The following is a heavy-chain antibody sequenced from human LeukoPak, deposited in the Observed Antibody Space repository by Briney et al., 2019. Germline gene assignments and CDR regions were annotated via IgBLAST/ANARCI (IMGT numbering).Heavy chain of an antibody. Sequence: GGSLRLSCAASGFSFRSYGMDWVRQAPGKGLEWVAIIWHDGSRQEYADSVKGRFIVSRDNSRDTLDLQMSSLTAEDTAVYYCVKDGYCSGGSCYWPYFDSWGQGALVTVSS. CDR1: GFSFRSYG. CDR3: VKDGYCSGGSCYWPYFDS. J-gene: IGHJ4*02. D-gene: IGHD2-15*01. CDR2: IWHDGSRQ. V-gene: IGHV3-33*06.